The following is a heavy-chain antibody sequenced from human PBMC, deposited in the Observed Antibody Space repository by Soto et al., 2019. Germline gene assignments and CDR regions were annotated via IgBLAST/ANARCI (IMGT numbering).Heavy chain of an antibody. D-gene: IGHD5-12*01. CDR3: ARDRYSGYADY. Sequence: SETLSLTCTVSGGSISSGGYCWSWIRQHPGKGLEWIGYIYYSGSTYYNPSLKSRVTISVDTSKNQFSLKLSSVTAADTAVYYCARDRYSGYADYWGQGTLVTVSS. V-gene: IGHV4-31*03. CDR1: GGSISSGGYC. J-gene: IGHJ4*02. CDR2: IYYSGST.